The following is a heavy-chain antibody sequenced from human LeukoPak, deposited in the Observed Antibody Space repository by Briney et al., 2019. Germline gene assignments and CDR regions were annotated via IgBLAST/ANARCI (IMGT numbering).Heavy chain of an antibody. J-gene: IGHJ6*04. V-gene: IGHV5-10-1*01. D-gene: IGHD3-10*01. CDR1: GYSFTSYW. Sequence: GESLKISWKGSGYSFTSYWIRWVRQMPGKGLEWMWRIDPSDSYTNYSPSFQGHVTISADKSSSTAYLQWSSLKASDTAMYYCASPGSGSYGFYYYGMDVWGKGTTVTVSS. CDR3: ASPGSGSYGFYYYGMDV. CDR2: IDPSDSYT.